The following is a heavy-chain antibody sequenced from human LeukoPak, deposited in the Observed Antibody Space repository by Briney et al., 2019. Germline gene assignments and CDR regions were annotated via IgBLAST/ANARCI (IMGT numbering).Heavy chain of an antibody. D-gene: IGHD3-16*01. J-gene: IGHJ5*02. CDR3: ARPGTDYDYVWGSYDSNWFDP. CDR2: ISGSGGST. V-gene: IGHV3-23*01. CDR1: GFTFSSYA. Sequence: GGSLRLSCAASGFTFSSYAMSWVRQAPGKGLEWVSAISGSGGSTYYADSVKGRFTISRDNSKNTLYLQMNSLRAEDTAVYYCARPGTDYDYVWGSYDSNWFDPWGQGTLVTVSS.